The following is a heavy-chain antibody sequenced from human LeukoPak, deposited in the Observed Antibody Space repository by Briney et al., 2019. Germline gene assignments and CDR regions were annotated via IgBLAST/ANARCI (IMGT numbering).Heavy chain of an antibody. CDR1: GFTVSSNY. CDR2: IYSGGST. J-gene: IGHJ4*02. D-gene: IGHD1-26*01. V-gene: IGHV3-53*01. CDR3: ASSKVGATTQIY. Sequence: HTGGSLRLSCAASGFTVSSNYMSWVRQAPGKGLEWVSVIYSGGSTYYADFVKGRFTISRDNSKNTLYLQMNSLRAEDTAVYYCASSKVGATTQIYWGQGTLVTVSS.